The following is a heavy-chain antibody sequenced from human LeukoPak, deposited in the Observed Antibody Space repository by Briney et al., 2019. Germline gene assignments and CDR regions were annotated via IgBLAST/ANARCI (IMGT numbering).Heavy chain of an antibody. Sequence: PGGSLRLSCAASGFTFSTYSMNWVRQAPGKGLEWVSYISSSSSTIYYADSVKGRFTISRDNAQNSLYLQMNSLRDEDMAVYYCARVPLYEGTMVRGVLGYWGQGTLVTVSS. D-gene: IGHD3-10*01. V-gene: IGHV3-48*02. CDR2: ISSSSSTI. CDR3: ARVPLYEGTMVRGVLGY. J-gene: IGHJ4*02. CDR1: GFTFSTYS.